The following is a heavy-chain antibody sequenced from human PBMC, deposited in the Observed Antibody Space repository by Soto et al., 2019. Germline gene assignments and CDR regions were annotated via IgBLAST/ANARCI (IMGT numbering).Heavy chain of an antibody. CDR3: AGRDIYYDSSGPRDY. D-gene: IGHD3-22*01. J-gene: IGHJ4*02. CDR2: IIPILGIA. V-gene: IGHV1-69*02. Sequence: GASVKVSCKASGGTFSSYTISWVRQAPGQGLEWMGRIIPILGIANYAQKFQGRVTITADKSTSTAYMELSSLRSEDTAVYYCAGRDIYYDSSGPRDYWGQETLVTVPS. CDR1: GGTFSSYT.